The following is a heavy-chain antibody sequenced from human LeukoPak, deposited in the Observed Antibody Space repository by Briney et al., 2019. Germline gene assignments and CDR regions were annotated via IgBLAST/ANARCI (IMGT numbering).Heavy chain of an antibody. Sequence: SETLSLTCTVSGGSIGGSYWSWIRQSAGKGLEWIGRVSASGSTNYNPSLKNRVTMSLDTSKNQFSLNLTSVTAAGTAVYSCARIRDNSGYYLGAFDVWGQGTVVTVSS. D-gene: IGHD5-12*01. CDR2: VSASGST. CDR3: ARIRDNSGYYLGAFDV. CDR1: GGSIGGSY. J-gene: IGHJ3*01. V-gene: IGHV4-4*07.